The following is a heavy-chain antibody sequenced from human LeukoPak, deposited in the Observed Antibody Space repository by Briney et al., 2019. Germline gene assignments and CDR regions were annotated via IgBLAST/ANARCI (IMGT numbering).Heavy chain of an antibody. V-gene: IGHV4-34*01. D-gene: IGHD6-6*01. J-gene: IGHJ1*01. CDR1: GGSFSGYY. CDR3: ARGGAARLHFQN. CDR2: INHSGGT. Sequence: SETLSLTCAVYGGSFSGYYWSWIRQPPGKGLEWIGEINHSGGTDYNPSLKSRVTISLDTSKNQFSLKLSSVTAADTAVYYCARGGAARLHFQNWGQGTLVTVSS.